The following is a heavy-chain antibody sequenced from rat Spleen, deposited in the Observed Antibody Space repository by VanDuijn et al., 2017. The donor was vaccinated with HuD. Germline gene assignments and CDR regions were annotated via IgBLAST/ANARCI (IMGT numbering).Heavy chain of an antibody. CDR2: ISYDGSGT. CDR1: GFTFSDYY. Sequence: EVQLVESDGGLVQPGRSLKFSCAASGFTFSDYYMAWVRQAPTKGLEWVATISYDGSGTYYRDSVKGRITISRDNAKRTLYLQMDSLRTEDTATYYCVRHGYGGYSGPFAYWGQGTLVTVSS. J-gene: IGHJ3*01. CDR3: VRHGYGGYSGPFAY. V-gene: IGHV5-29*01. D-gene: IGHD1-11*01.